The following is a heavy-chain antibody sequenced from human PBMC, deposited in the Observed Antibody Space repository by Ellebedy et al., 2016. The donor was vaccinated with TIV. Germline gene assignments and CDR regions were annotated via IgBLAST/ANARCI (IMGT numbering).Heavy chain of an antibody. D-gene: IGHD6-13*01. Sequence: AASVKVSCKASGYTFTGHYMHWVRQAPGQGLEWMGWINPNSGGTNYAQKFQGWVTMTRDTSISTAYMELSSLRSEDTAVYYCARVDIAAASNDYWGQGTLVTVSS. V-gene: IGHV1-2*04. CDR1: GYTFTGHY. CDR2: INPNSGGT. J-gene: IGHJ4*02. CDR3: ARVDIAAASNDY.